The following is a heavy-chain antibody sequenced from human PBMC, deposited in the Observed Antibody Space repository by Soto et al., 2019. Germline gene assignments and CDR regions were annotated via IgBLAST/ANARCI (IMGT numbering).Heavy chain of an antibody. V-gene: IGHV3-33*01. J-gene: IGHJ4*02. CDR2: IWYDGSNE. CDR3: ARVPEAGRPLFDY. CDR1: GFIFSDFA. D-gene: IGHD6-6*01. Sequence: GGSLRLSCAASGFIFSDFAMHWVRQAPGKGLEWVAEIWYDGSNEYYGDSVKGRFTISRDNSKNTLYLQLNSLRAEDTAVYYCARVPEAGRPLFDYWGQGALVTVS.